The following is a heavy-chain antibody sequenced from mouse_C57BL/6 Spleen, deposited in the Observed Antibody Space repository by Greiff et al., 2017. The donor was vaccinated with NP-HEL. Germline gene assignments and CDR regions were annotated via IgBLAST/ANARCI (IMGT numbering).Heavy chain of an antibody. J-gene: IGHJ2*01. Sequence: EVQVVESGGDLVKPGGSLKLSCAASGFTFSSYGMSWVRQTPDKRLEWVATISSGGSYTYYPDSVKGRFTISRDNAKNTLYLQMSSLKSEDTAMYYCARRYYDYSFDYWGQGTTLTVSS. V-gene: IGHV5-6*01. D-gene: IGHD2-4*01. CDR1: GFTFSSYG. CDR2: ISSGGSYT. CDR3: ARRYYDYSFDY.